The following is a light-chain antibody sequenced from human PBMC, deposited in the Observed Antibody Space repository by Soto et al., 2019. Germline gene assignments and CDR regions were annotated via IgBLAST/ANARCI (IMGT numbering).Light chain of an antibody. V-gene: IGKV3-11*01. J-gene: IGKJ4*01. CDR3: QQYGSSTGLT. CDR1: QSVSSY. Sequence: EIVLTQSPATLSLYPGERATLSCRASQSVSSYLTWYQQKPGQAPRLLIYDASNRATGIPARFSGSGSGTDFTLTISRLEPEDFAVYYCQQYGSSTGLTFGGGTKVDIK. CDR2: DAS.